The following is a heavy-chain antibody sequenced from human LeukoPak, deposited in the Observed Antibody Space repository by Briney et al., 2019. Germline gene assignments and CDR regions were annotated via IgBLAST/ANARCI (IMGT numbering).Heavy chain of an antibody. D-gene: IGHD6-13*01. V-gene: IGHV1-69*06. CDR1: GGTFSSYA. Sequence: ASVKVSCKASGGTFSSYAISWVRQAPGQGLEWMGGIIPIFGTANYAQKFQGRATITADKSTSTAYMELSSLRSEDTAVYYCAREIIAAAGKDAFDIWGQGTMVTVSS. J-gene: IGHJ3*02. CDR2: IIPIFGTA. CDR3: AREIIAAAGKDAFDI.